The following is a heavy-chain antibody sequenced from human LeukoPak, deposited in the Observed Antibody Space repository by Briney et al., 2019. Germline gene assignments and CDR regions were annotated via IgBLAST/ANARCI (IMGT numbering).Heavy chain of an antibody. J-gene: IGHJ5*02. CDR3: AKVQYSSGWYGGWFDP. CDR1: GFNFSTYA. D-gene: IGHD6-19*01. CDR2: ISGSGGST. Sequence: GGSLRLSCAASGFNFSTYAMSWVRQAPGKGLEWVSAISGSGGSTYYADSVKGRFTISRDNSKNTLYLQMNSLRAEDTAVYYCAKVQYSSGWYGGWFDPWGQGTLVTVSS. V-gene: IGHV3-23*01.